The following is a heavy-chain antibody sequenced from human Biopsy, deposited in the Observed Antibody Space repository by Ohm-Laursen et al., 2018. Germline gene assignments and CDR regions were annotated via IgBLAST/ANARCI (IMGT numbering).Heavy chain of an antibody. D-gene: IGHD3-22*01. CDR3: VRGVDYYDPYHYYALDV. V-gene: IGHV4-34*01. Sequence: GTLSLTCAVYGESFNGYYWSWIRQTPGKGLEWIGEINHSGRTSYNPSLKSRVTISVDTSKNQFSLKVRSVTAADTAVYYCVRGVDYYDPYHYYALDVWGQGATVTVSS. CDR2: INHSGRT. CDR1: GESFNGYY. J-gene: IGHJ6*02.